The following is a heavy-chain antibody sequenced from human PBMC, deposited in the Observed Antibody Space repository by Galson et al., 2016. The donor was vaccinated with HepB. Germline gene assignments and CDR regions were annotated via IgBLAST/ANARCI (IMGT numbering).Heavy chain of an antibody. V-gene: IGHV1-2*02. D-gene: IGHD4/OR15-4a*01. CDR3: ARACSNANCFHDAFDI. J-gene: IGHJ3*02. CDR1: GFRFTGYF. Sequence: SVKVSCKASGFRFTGYFMHWVRQAPGQGLEWMGWINPDTSGTDYAQKFQGRFTITRDTSLSTLYMELSSLKSDDTAVYFCARACSNANCFHDAFDIWGQGTMVTVSS. CDR2: INPDTSGT.